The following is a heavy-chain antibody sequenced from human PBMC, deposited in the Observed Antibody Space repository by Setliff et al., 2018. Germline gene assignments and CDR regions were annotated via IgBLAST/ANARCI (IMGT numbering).Heavy chain of an antibody. CDR2: ISSSSSTT. CDR3: AKLRTPGTGYYYYAMDV. D-gene: IGHD3-10*01. J-gene: IGHJ6*02. CDR1: GFTFSSYT. V-gene: IGHV3-48*01. Sequence: GGSLRLSCAASGFTFSSYTMNWVRQAPGKGLEWVSYISSSSSTTYYADSVKGRFTISRDNSKNTLYVQMNSLRADDTAVYYCAKLRTPGTGYYYYAMDVWGQGTTVTVSS.